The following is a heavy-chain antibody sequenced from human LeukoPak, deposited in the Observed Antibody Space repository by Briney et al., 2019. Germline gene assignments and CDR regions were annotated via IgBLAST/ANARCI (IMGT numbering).Heavy chain of an antibody. CDR1: GGPISSGNHF. D-gene: IGHD6-6*01. V-gene: IGHV4-61*02. CDR3: AREVIAAHNWFDP. CDR2: FYTSGST. J-gene: IGHJ5*02. Sequence: SETLSLTCTVSGGPISSGNHFWSWIRQPAGKGLEWIGRFYTSGSTNYNPSLKSRVTISVDTSKNQVSLKLRSVTAADTAVYYCAREVIAAHNWFDPWGQGTLVTVSS.